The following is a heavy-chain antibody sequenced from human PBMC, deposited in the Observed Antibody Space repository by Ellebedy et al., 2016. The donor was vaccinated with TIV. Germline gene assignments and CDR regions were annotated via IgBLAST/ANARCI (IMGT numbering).Heavy chain of an antibody. CDR3: ARRGSYGDYAVQINSWFDT. CDR2: IYQDGGVQ. CDR1: GFSFRSYW. D-gene: IGHD4-17*01. V-gene: IGHV3-7*01. Sequence: GGSLRLSCAASGFSFRSYWMSWVRQVPGKGLEWVANIYQDGGVQYYVDSVKGRFTISRDNADNSLFLQMNSLRAEDTAVYYCARRGSYGDYAVQINSWFDTWGRGTQVAVSS. J-gene: IGHJ5*02.